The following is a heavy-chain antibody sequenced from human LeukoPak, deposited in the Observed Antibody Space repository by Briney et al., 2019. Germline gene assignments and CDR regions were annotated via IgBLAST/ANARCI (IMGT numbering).Heavy chain of an antibody. CDR3: AGDLLGGFQGDSSGYSHDAFDI. V-gene: IGHV1-18*01. CDR1: GYTFTSYG. Sequence: ASVKVSCKASGYTFTSYGISWVRQAPGQGLEWMGWISAYNGNTSYAQKLQGRVTMTTDTSTSTAYMELRSLRSDDTAVYYCAGDLLGGFQGDSSGYSHDAFDIWGQGTMVTVSS. D-gene: IGHD3-22*01. CDR2: ISAYNGNT. J-gene: IGHJ3*02.